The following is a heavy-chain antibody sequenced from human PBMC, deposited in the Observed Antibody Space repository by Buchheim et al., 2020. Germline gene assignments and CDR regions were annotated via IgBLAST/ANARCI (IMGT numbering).Heavy chain of an antibody. Sequence: QVQLLESGPGLVKPSETLSLTCSVSGGFGNSGNYYWTWIRQPPGKGLEWIGYIYDSGGTDYNPPLQSRVTISVDTAKNQLSLRLNSVTAADTAVYYCARIVPADDGDYNWGQGTL. D-gene: IGHD4-17*01. CDR3: ARIVPADDGDYN. CDR1: GGFGNSGNYY. V-gene: IGHV4-61*01. CDR2: IYDSGGT. J-gene: IGHJ4*02.